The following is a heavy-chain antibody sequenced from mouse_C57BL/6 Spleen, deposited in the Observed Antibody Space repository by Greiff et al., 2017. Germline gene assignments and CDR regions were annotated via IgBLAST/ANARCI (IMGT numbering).Heavy chain of an antibody. D-gene: IGHD2-12*01. J-gene: IGHJ2*01. CDR2: IDPSDSET. Sequence: QVQLQQPGAELVRPGASVKLSCKASGYTFTSYWMPWVKQRPIQGLEWIGNIDPSDSETHYNQKFKDKATLHVDKSFSKAYMQLSSLTSEDSAVYYCARSGTFTKYYRGQGTTLTVSS. CDR1: GYTFTSYW. V-gene: IGHV1-52*01. CDR3: ARSGTFTKYY.